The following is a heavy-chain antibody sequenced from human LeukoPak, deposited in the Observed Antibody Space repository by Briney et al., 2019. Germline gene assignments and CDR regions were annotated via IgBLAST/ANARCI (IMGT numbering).Heavy chain of an antibody. CDR3: ARDGYSGSDAL. J-gene: IGHJ4*02. Sequence: SETLSLTCTVSGGSISSSSYYWSWIRQPPGKGLEWIGYIYHSGSTKYNPSLKSRVTISVDTSQNQFSLKLSSVTAADTAVYYCARDGYSGSDALWGQGTLVTVSP. CDR1: GGSISSSSYY. CDR2: IYHSGST. V-gene: IGHV4-61*01. D-gene: IGHD5-12*01.